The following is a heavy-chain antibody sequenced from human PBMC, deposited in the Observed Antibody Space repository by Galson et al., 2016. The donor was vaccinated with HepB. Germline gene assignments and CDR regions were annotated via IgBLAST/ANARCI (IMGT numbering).Heavy chain of an antibody. D-gene: IGHD2-15*01. CDR3: PRALYCSGYSCYWFDP. CDR2: ISSDGKT. V-gene: IGHV3-66*01. CDR1: GLTVSSNY. J-gene: IGHJ5*02. Sequence: SLRLSCAASGLTVSSNYMSWVRQAPGKGLEWVSLISSDGKTHYPDSVKGRFTVSRDNSKNTLNLQMNSLRAEDAAVYYCPRALYCSGYSCYWFDPWGQGTLVTVSS.